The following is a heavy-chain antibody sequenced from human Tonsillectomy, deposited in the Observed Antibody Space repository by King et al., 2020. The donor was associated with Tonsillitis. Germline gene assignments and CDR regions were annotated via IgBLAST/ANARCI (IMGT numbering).Heavy chain of an antibody. V-gene: IGHV3-48*01. CDR1: GFTFSKYS. CDR3: VTGNFGDYVANYGMDV. D-gene: IGHD4-17*01. CDR2: IRGSGGPT. J-gene: IGHJ6*02. Sequence: VQLVESGGGLVQPGGSLRLSCVASGFTFSKYSMNWVRQAPGKGLEWIAYIRGSGGPTSYADSVRGRFTISRDNAEDSLYLQMNSLTAEDTAVYYCVTGNFGDYVANYGMDVWGQGTTVTVSS.